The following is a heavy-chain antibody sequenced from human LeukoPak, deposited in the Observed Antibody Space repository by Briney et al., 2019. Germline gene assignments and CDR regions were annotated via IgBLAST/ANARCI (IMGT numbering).Heavy chain of an antibody. V-gene: IGHV3-23*01. CDR3: ARVEGQVSFHYYYGMDV. J-gene: IGHJ6*02. CDR2: ISGSGGST. D-gene: IGHD2-8*01. Sequence: PGGSLRLSCAASGFTFSSYAMSWVRQAPGKGLEWVSAISGSGGSTYYGDSVKGRFTISRDNSKNTLYLQMNSLRAEDTAVYYCARVEGQVSFHYYYGMDVWGQGTTVTVSS. CDR1: GFTFSSYA.